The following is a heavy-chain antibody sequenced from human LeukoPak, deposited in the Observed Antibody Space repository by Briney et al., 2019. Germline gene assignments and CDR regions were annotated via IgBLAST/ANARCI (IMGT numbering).Heavy chain of an antibody. Sequence: SGPTVVKPTQTLTLTCSFSGFSLATGGVGVGWLRQSPGKALEWLALIYWDDDKRYYPSLRSRLTVTKDASKNQVVLEMTNMAPSDTATYYCAHTLYCAGAHCQLFHHWGRGLLVTVSP. V-gene: IGHV2-5*02. J-gene: IGHJ4*02. D-gene: IGHD1-1*01. CDR1: GFSLATGGVG. CDR3: AHTLYCAGAHCQLFHH. CDR2: IYWDDDK.